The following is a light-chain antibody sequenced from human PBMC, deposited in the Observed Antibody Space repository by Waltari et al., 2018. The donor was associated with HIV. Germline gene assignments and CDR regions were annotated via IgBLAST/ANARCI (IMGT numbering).Light chain of an antibody. CDR3: QVWDSSSDHVV. CDR1: NIGSKS. CDR2: YDI. J-gene: IGLJ2*01. V-gene: IGLV3-21*04. Sequence: SYVLTQPPSVSVAPGKTARITCGGTNIGSKSLHWYQQKPGQAPLLVIYYDIARPSGIPERFSGSNSGNTATLTSSRVEAGDEADYYCQVWDSSSDHVVFGGGTNLTVL.